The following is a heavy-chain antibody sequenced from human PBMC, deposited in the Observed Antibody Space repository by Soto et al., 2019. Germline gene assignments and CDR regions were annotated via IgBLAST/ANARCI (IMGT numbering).Heavy chain of an antibody. D-gene: IGHD5-12*01. J-gene: IGHJ3*02. CDR3: AKERRYSFDAFDI. CDR1: GFTFNFFG. CDR2: ISYDGREK. V-gene: IGHV3-30*18. Sequence: QEPPVEAGGGVVQAGRSLRLSCAASGFTFNFFGMHWVRQAPGKGLEWVAVISYDGREKYYADSGKGRFTMSRDNSKNMVYLEMSSLRPEDTSVYYCAKERRYSFDAFDIWGHGTMVTVSS.